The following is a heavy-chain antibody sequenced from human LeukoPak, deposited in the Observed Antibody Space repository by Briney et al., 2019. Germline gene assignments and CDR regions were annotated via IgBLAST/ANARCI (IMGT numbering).Heavy chain of an antibody. CDR3: ARAARFLESTGAHAFDL. V-gene: IGHV3-13*01. CDR2: IGVRGDT. Sequence: PGGSLRLSCAASGFSFRTYDMHWVRQGTGKGLEWVSGIGVRGDTHYPGSVKGRFTISRENAENSLYLQMNSQRVGDTAVYYCARAARFLESTGAHAFDLWGQGTMVTVSS. D-gene: IGHD2-8*02. J-gene: IGHJ3*01. CDR1: GFSFRTYD.